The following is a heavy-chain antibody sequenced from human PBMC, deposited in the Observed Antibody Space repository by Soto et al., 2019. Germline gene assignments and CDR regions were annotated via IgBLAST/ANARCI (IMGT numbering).Heavy chain of an antibody. J-gene: IGHJ6*04. V-gene: IGHV3-23*01. CDR3: AKDRSHYDILTGTPHGDV. CDR2: ISGSGGST. D-gene: IGHD3-9*01. Sequence: EVQLLESGGGLVQPGGSLRLSCAASGFTFSSYAMSWVRQAPGKGLEWVSAISGSGGSTYYADSVKGRFTISRDNSKNTLYLQMNSLRAEDTAVYYCAKDRSHYDILTGTPHGDVWGKGTTVTVSS. CDR1: GFTFSSYA.